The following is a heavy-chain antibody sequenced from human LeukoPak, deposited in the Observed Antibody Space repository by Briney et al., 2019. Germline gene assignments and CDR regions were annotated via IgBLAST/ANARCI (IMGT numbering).Heavy chain of an antibody. V-gene: IGHV4-34*01. CDR2: INHSGST. J-gene: IGHJ3*02. Sequence: SSETLSLTCAVYGVSFSGYYWSWIRQPPGKGLEWIGEINHSGSTNYNPSLKSRVTISVDTSKNQFSLKLSSVTAADTAVYYCARHLRFWAAQTFDIWGQGTMVTVSS. D-gene: IGHD7-27*01. CDR1: GVSFSGYY. CDR3: ARHLRFWAAQTFDI.